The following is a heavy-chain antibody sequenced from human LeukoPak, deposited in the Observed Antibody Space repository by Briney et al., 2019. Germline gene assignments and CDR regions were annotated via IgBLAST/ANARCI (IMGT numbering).Heavy chain of an antibody. V-gene: IGHV3-21*01. J-gene: IGHJ6*03. CDR2: ISSSSNYV. CDR1: GFTFSSFG. Sequence: GGSLRLSCAASGFTFSSFGMNWVRQAPGKGLEWVSCISSSSNYVYYADSVKGRFTISRENAKNSLYLQMNSLRAEDTAVYYCARELLTYSNHKLGHYMDVWGKGTTVTVSS. CDR3: ARELLTYSNHKLGHYMDV. D-gene: IGHD4-11*01.